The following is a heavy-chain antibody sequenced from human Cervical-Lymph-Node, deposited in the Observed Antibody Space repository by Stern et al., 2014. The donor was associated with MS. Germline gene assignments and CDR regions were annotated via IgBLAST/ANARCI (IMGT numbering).Heavy chain of an antibody. Sequence: EVQLVESGGGLVKPGRSLRLPCTTSGFNFADYAVSWFRQAPGKGLEWVGFIRSKAYGGTEENAASVKGRFTISRDDSKSIAYLQMNSLKIEDTAIYYCSRIVYTMTGYYFDYWGQGTLVTVSS. CDR1: GFNFADYA. J-gene: IGHJ4*02. CDR2: IRSKAYGGTE. V-gene: IGHV3-49*05. CDR3: SRIVYTMTGYYFDY. D-gene: IGHD3-9*01.